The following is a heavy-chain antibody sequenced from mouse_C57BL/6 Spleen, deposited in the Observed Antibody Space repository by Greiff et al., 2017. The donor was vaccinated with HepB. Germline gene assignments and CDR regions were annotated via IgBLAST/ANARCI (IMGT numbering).Heavy chain of an antibody. J-gene: IGHJ4*01. CDR1: GFTFSSYA. D-gene: IGHD2-1*01. V-gene: IGHV5-4*01. CDR3: ARDPYGNYGYAMDY. Sequence: EVHLVESGGGLVKPGGSLKLSCAASGFTFSSYAMSWVRQTPEKRLEWVATISDGGSYTYYPDNVKGRFTISRDNAKNNLYLQMSHLKSEDTAMYYCARDPYGNYGYAMDYWGQGTSVTVSS. CDR2: ISDGGSYT.